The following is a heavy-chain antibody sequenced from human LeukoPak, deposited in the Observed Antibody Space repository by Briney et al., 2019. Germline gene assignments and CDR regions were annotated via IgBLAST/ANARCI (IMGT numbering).Heavy chain of an antibody. CDR2: ISSSSSYI. CDR3: ARDRRDTYYGMDV. V-gene: IGHV3-21*01. D-gene: IGHD5-18*01. Sequence: PGGSLRLSGAASGFTFSSYSMNWVRQAPGKGLEWVSSISSSSSYIYYADSVKGRFTISRDNAKNSLHLQMNSLRAEDTAVYYCARDRRDTYYGMDVWGQGTTVTVSS. J-gene: IGHJ6*02. CDR1: GFTFSSYS.